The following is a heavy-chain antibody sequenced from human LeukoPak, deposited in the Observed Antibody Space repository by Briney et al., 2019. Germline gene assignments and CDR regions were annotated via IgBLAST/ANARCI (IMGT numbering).Heavy chain of an antibody. J-gene: IGHJ4*02. CDR2: IYTGDSES. Sequence: GESLKISCKGSGYIFGSYWIGWVRQMPGKGLEWMGIIYTGDSESRYSPSFQGQVTISADKSISTAYLQWNSLKASDTAVYYCARRAYSSGHKAYFDYWGQGTLVTVSS. CDR1: GYIFGSYW. V-gene: IGHV5-51*01. CDR3: ARRAYSSGHKAYFDY. D-gene: IGHD6-19*01.